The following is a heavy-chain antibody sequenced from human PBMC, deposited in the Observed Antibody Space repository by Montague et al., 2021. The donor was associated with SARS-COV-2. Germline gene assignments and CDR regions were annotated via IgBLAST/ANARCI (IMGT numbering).Heavy chain of an antibody. CDR2: ISCDSSVK. J-gene: IGHJ6*02. Sequence: SLRLSCAASGFTFTTHAMHWVRQAPGKGLEWVSSISCDSSVKRYVDSVKGRFTISRDNAKNSLYLQMTSLRAVDTAVYFCVRESRYCFHCVCYYYYHGMDVWGQGTSVTVAS. D-gene: IGHD3-3*01. V-gene: IGHV3-48*04. CDR1: GFTFTTHA. CDR3: VRESRYCFHCVCYYYYHGMDV.